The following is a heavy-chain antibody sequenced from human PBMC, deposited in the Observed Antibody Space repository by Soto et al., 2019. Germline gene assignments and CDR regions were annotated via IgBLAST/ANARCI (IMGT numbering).Heavy chain of an antibody. V-gene: IGHV4-31*03. CDR3: ARGKSSTMVRGGPYNWFDP. CDR1: GGSISSGGYY. D-gene: IGHD3-10*01. J-gene: IGHJ5*02. Sequence: QVQLQESGPGLVKPSQTLSLTCTVSGGSISSGGYYWSWIRQHPGKGLEWIGYIYYSGSTYYNPSLKSRVTISVDTSKNQFSLKLSSVTAADTAVYYCARGKSSTMVRGGPYNWFDPWGQGTLVTVSS. CDR2: IYYSGST.